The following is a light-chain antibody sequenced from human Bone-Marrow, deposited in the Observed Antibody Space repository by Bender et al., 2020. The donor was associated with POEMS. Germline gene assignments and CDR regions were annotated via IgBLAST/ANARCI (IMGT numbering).Light chain of an antibody. Sequence: QSVLTQPPSASGTPGQKVTISCSGGSSNIGSYFVYWYQQFPGTAPKLVIYGNDQRPSGVPDRLSGSKSSTSASLAISGLRSEDEADYYCASYAGPNNFVFGTGTKVTVL. CDR1: SSNIGSYF. CDR3: ASYAGPNNFV. J-gene: IGLJ1*01. CDR2: GND. V-gene: IGLV1-47*01.